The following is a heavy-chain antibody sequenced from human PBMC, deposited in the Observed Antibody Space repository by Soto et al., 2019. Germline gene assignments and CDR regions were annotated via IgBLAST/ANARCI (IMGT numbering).Heavy chain of an antibody. D-gene: IGHD3-3*01. J-gene: IGHJ6*02. CDR3: ARPIPRWSYHYGIDV. CDR2: ISFDGTKE. CDR1: EFTFSSYA. V-gene: IGHV3-30*03. Sequence: GGSLRLSCEASEFTFSSYAMHWVRQAPGRGLEWVALISFDGTKEYYADSVKGRFVISRDNSKSMVYLQMDSLRPDDTAIYYCARPIPRWSYHYGIDVWGQGTTVTDSS.